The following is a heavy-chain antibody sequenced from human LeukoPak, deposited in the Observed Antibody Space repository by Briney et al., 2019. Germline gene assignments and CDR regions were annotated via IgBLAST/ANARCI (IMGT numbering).Heavy chain of an antibody. CDR1: GFTFSNAW. V-gene: IGHV3-15*01. J-gene: IGHJ4*02. CDR3: TTPGMTTVTTLLGMPDY. D-gene: IGHD4-17*01. CDR2: IKSKTDGGTT. Sequence: GGSLRLSCAASGFTFSNAWMSWVRQAPGKGLEWVGRIKSKTDGGTTDYAAPVKGRFTISRDDSKNTLYLQMNSLKTEDTAVYYCTTPGMTTVTTLLGMPDYWGQGTLVTVSS.